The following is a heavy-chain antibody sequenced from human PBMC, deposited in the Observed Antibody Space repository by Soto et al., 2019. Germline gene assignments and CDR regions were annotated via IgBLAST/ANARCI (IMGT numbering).Heavy chain of an antibody. Sequence: GGSLRLSCAAPDFTFSRYWMHWVRQAPGKGLVWVSRINSDGSGTTYADPVKGRFTISRDNAKNTLYLQMNSLRAEDTAVYYCARGRGYCSSSSCYNYGMDVWGQGTKVTVSS. J-gene: IGHJ6*02. V-gene: IGHV3-74*01. D-gene: IGHD2-2*02. CDR1: DFTFSRYW. CDR3: ARGRGYCSSSSCYNYGMDV. CDR2: INSDGSGT.